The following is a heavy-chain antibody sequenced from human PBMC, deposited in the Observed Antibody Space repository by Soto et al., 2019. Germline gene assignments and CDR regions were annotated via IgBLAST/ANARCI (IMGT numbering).Heavy chain of an antibody. CDR1: GDSIRSYY. J-gene: IGHJ4*02. Sequence: PXVTLSLTCTVSGDSIRSYYWSWIRQPPGKGLEWIGYIYYSGYTSYNPSLKSRVTISVDTSKNQFSLKLNSVTAADTAVYYCARCFSGNYPSRPEEQYYFDSWGQGTQVTVSS. V-gene: IGHV4-59*01. D-gene: IGHD1-26*01. CDR2: IYYSGYT. CDR3: ARCFSGNYPSRPEEQYYFDS.